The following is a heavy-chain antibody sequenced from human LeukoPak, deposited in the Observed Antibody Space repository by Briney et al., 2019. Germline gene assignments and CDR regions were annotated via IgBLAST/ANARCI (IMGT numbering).Heavy chain of an antibody. CDR2: ISSSSSYI. CDR3: ARERFGELLVDY. V-gene: IGHV3-21*01. Sequence: GGSLRLSCAASGFTFSSYSMNWVRQAPGKGLEWVSSISSSSSYIYYADSVKGRFTISRDNAKNSLYLQMNGLRAEDTAVYYCARERFGELLVDYWGQGTLVTVSS. CDR1: GFTFSSYS. D-gene: IGHD3-10*01. J-gene: IGHJ4*02.